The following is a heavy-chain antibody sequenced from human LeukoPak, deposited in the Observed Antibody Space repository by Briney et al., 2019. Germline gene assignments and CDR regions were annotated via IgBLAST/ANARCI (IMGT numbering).Heavy chain of an antibody. Sequence: PGGTLRLSCAASGFTFSSYAMSGVRQAPGKGLGGVSAISGSGGSTYYADSVKGQFTISRDNSKNTLYLQMNSLRAEDTAVYYCAKRTTYYYESSGYFHFDYWGQGTLVTVSS. J-gene: IGHJ4*02. D-gene: IGHD3-22*01. CDR2: ISGSGGST. V-gene: IGHV3-23*01. CDR3: AKRTTYYYESSGYFHFDY. CDR1: GFTFSSYA.